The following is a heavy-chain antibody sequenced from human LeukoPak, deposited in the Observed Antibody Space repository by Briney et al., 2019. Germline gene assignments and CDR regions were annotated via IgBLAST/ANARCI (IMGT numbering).Heavy chain of an antibody. CDR1: GFSFSTYI. Sequence: PGGSLRLSCAASGFSFSTYIMNWVRQAPGKGLERVSSISGSSTYIYYADLVKGRFTISRDNAKNSLYLQMNSLRAEDTAVYYCARALWELRSSAYFDYWGQGTLVTVSS. J-gene: IGHJ4*02. D-gene: IGHD1-26*01. CDR2: ISGSSTYI. V-gene: IGHV3-21*06. CDR3: ARALWELRSSAYFDY.